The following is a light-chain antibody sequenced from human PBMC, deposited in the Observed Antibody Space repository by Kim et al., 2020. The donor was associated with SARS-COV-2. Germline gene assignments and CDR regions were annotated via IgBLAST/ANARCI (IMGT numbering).Light chain of an antibody. J-gene: IGKJ1*01. CDR2: GAS. CDR1: QSISSHY. CDR3: QQNGGSPTWT. Sequence: EIVLTQSPGTLSLSPGERATLSCRASQSISSHYLAWYQQKPGQAPRLLTYGASRRATGIPDRFSGSGSGTDITLTISRLEPEDFAVYYCQQNGGSPTWTFAQGNKMDIK. V-gene: IGKV3-20*01.